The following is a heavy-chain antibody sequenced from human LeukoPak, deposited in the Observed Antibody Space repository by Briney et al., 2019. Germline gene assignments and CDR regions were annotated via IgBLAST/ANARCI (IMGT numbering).Heavy chain of an antibody. CDR1: GYTFTGYY. D-gene: IGHD1-1*01. Sequence: GASVKVSCKASGYTFTGYYMHWVRQAPGQGLEWMGRINPNSGGTNYAQKFQGRVTMTRDTFISTAYIELSKLRSDDTAVYYCARDYGWNDKAADWFDPWGQGTLVTVSS. CDR2: INPNSGGT. CDR3: ARDYGWNDKAADWFDP. J-gene: IGHJ5*02. V-gene: IGHV1-2*06.